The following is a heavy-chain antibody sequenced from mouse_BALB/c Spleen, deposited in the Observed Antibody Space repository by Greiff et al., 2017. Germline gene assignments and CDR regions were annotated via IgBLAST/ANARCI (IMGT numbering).Heavy chain of an antibody. J-gene: IGHJ2*01. CDR2: IDPANGNT. V-gene: IGHV14-3*02. D-gene: IGHD6-1*01. Sequence: EVQLQQSGAELVKPGASVKLSCTASGFNIKDTYMHWVKQRPEQGLEWIGRIDPANGNTKYDPKFQGKATITADTSSNTAYLQLSSLTSEDTAVYYCASLQHFDYWGQGTTLTVSS. CDR1: GFNIKDTY. CDR3: ASLQHFDY.